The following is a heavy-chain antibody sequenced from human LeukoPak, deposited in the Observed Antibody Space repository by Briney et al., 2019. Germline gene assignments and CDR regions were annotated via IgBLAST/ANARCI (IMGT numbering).Heavy chain of an antibody. D-gene: IGHD3-22*01. CDR2: ISSTSSYI. V-gene: IGHV3-21*01. J-gene: IGHJ3*02. CDR1: GFAFSTYS. CDR3: ARDETSSGYYSPFDAFDI. Sequence: GGSLRLSCAASGFAFSTYSMNWVRQAPGKGLEWVSSISSTSSYIYYADSVKGRFTISRDNAKNSLYLQMNSLRAEDTAVYYCARDETSSGYYSPFDAFDIWGQGTMVTVSS.